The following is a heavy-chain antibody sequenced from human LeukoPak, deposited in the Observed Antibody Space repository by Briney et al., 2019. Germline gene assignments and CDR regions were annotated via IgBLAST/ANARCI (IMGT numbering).Heavy chain of an antibody. CDR2: ISGSGGST. CDR3: ATLYSGWSSSFDY. Sequence: GGSLRLSCAASGFTFSSYAMSWVRQAPGKGLEWVSAISGSGGSTYYADSVKGRFTISRDNSKNTLFLQLNSLRAEDTAVYYCATLYSGWSSSFDYWGRGTLVAVSS. CDR1: GFTFSSYA. V-gene: IGHV3-23*01. D-gene: IGHD6-19*01. J-gene: IGHJ4*02.